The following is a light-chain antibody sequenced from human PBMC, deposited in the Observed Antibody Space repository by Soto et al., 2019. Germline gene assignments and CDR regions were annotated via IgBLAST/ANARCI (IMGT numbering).Light chain of an antibody. CDR3: QQYGSSLWT. CDR1: QSISDT. V-gene: IGKV3-20*01. Sequence: IVLTQSPATLSLSPGERATLSCRASQSISDTLAWYQQKPGQAPRLLIYGASSRATGIPDRFSGSGSGTDFTLTISRLEPEDFAVYYCQQYGSSLWTFGQGTKVDIK. CDR2: GAS. J-gene: IGKJ1*01.